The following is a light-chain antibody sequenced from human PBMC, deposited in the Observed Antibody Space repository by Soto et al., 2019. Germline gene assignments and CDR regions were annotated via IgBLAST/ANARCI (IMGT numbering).Light chain of an antibody. J-gene: IGKJ4*01. Sequence: QMTQSPSSLFASVGDRVTITCRASQSISSHLNWYQQKVGQTPRLLIYAASTLQSEVPPRFSGSGSGTAFTLTISGLQREDFATYYCQQSHSAPLTFDGGTKIQI. V-gene: IGKV1-39*01. CDR1: QSISSH. CDR2: AAS. CDR3: QQSHSAPLT.